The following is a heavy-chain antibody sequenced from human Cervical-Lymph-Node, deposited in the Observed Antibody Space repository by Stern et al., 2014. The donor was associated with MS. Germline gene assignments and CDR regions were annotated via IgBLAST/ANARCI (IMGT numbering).Heavy chain of an antibody. CDR2: TIPIFGTA. CDR1: GGTFSSYA. CDR3: ARVFPRDYGGWFDP. J-gene: IGHJ5*02. Sequence: VQLVQSGAEVKKPGSSVKVSCKASGGTFSSYAISWVRQAPGQGLEWMGGTIPIFGTANYAQKFQGSATITADESTTTAYMELSSLRSEDTAVYYCARVFPRDYGGWFDPWGQGTLVTVSS. V-gene: IGHV1-69*01. D-gene: IGHD4-17*01.